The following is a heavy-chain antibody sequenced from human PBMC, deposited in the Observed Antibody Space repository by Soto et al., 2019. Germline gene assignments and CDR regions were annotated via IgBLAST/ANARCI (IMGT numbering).Heavy chain of an antibody. D-gene: IGHD3-10*01. CDR1: GFTFNIYA. V-gene: IGHV3-23*01. CDR2: ISSSSCGT. J-gene: IGHJ4*02. CDR3: ARDHYGSGNYYFDY. Sequence: GVLRLSCAASGFTFNIYAMSWVRQAPGKGLEWVSVISSSSCGTYYADSVKGRFTISRDNAKNTLYLHMNSLRAEDTAVYYCARDHYGSGNYYFDYWGQGTLVTVSS.